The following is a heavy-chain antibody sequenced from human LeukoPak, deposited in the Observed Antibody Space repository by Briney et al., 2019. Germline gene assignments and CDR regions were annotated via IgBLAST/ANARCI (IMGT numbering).Heavy chain of an antibody. Sequence: GGSLRLSCAASGFTFNSYEMNWVRRAPGKGLEWVSYISSSGSTIYYADSVKGRFTISRDNAKNSLYLQMNSLRAEDTAVYYCAREGLDRGYFDYWGQGTLVTVSS. CDR2: ISSSGSTI. CDR1: GFTFNSYE. V-gene: IGHV3-48*03. D-gene: IGHD1-14*01. CDR3: AREGLDRGYFDY. J-gene: IGHJ4*02.